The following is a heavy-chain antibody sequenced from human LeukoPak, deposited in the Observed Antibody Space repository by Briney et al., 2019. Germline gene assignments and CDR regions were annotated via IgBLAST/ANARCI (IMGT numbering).Heavy chain of an antibody. J-gene: IGHJ4*02. D-gene: IGHD3-3*01. Sequence: PGGSLRLSCAGSGFTFSSYSMNWVRHAPGKGLEWVSYIGHTGSITDYADSVKGRFTISRDNSKNTLYLQMNSLRAEDTAVYYCAKGVRFLEWFLYYFDYWGQGTLVTVSS. CDR1: GFTFSSYS. V-gene: IGHV3-48*01. CDR2: IGHTGSIT. CDR3: AKGVRFLEWFLYYFDY.